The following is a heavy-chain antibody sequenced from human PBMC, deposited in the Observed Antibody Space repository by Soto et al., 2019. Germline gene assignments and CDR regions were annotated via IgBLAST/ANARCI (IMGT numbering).Heavy chain of an antibody. CDR2: IKYDGSQK. CDR1: GFSFKNYW. J-gene: IGHJ3*02. Sequence: EVKVVESGGTLVQPGGSLSLSCAASGFSFKNYWMTWVRQAPGKGLEWVGDIKYDGSQKEYGDSVKGPFTISRDNVGNTVYLQMHSLRVDDTAIYFCARDPADKDLGAFDIWGQGTKVTVSA. V-gene: IGHV3-7*01. CDR3: ARDPADKDLGAFDI. D-gene: IGHD3-16*01.